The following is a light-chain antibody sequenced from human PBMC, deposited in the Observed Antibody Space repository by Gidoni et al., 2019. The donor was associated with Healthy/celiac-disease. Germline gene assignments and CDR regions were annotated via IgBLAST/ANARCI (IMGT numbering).Light chain of an antibody. CDR2: KDS. CDR3: LSADSSGTYPEV. J-gene: IGLJ3*02. V-gene: IGLV3-16*01. CDR1: ALPKKY. Sequence: SYELTQPPSVSVSLGQMARITCSGEALPKKYAYWYQQKPGQFPGLVIYKDSERPSGIPERFSGSSSGTIVTLTISGVQAEDEADYYCLSADSSGTYPEVFGGGTKLTVL.